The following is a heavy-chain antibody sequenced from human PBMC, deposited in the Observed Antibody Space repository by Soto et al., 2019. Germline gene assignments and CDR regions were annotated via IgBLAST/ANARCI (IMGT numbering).Heavy chain of an antibody. D-gene: IGHD2-8*01. CDR1: GGPFTSGDSY. J-gene: IGHJ4*02. V-gene: IGHV4-30-4*01. Sequence: QVQLQESGPGLVKPSQTLSLTCTFSGGPFTSGDSYWSWIRQPPGKGLEWIGYILYSGTTNYNPSLESRLTISVDTSKNQFSLKLTSVTAADTAVYYCARNGALDYWGRGTLVTVSS. CDR3: ARNGALDY. CDR2: ILYSGTT.